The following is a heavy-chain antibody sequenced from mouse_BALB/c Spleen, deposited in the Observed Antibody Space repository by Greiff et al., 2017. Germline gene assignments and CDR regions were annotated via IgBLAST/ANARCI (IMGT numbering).Heavy chain of an antibody. CDR3: ARVPTVVATGAMDY. D-gene: IGHD1-1*01. CDR2: ISSGSSTI. J-gene: IGHJ4*01. CDR1: GFTFSSFG. V-gene: IGHV5-17*02. Sequence: EVKLMESGGGLVQPGGSRKLSCAASGFTFSSFGMHWVRQAPEKGLEWVAYISSGSSTIYYADTVKGRFTISRDNPKNTLFLQMTSLRSEDTAMYYCARVPTVVATGAMDYWGQGTSVTVSS.